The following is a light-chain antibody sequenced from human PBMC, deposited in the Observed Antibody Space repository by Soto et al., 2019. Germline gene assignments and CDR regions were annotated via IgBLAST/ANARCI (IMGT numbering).Light chain of an antibody. CDR1: QYLTTR. CDR2: QTS. V-gene: IGKV3-11*01. J-gene: IGKJ1*01. Sequence: EIVLTQSPATLSSFPGDRVTLSCRASQYLTTRLAWYQHRPGQAPRLLIYQTSIRAAGIPARFSASGSGTDFTLTISDVQPEDFALYYCHQRQSWPRTFGQGTKVDIK. CDR3: HQRQSWPRT.